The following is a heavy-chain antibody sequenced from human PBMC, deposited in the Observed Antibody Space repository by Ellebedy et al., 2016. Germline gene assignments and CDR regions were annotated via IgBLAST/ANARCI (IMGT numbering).Heavy chain of an antibody. CDR1: GFTFSNYA. V-gene: IGHV3-30*04. CDR2: IWSDGINK. D-gene: IGHD6-13*01. CDR3: ARDLTGSKWDS. Sequence: GESLKISXAASGFTFSNYAMHWVRQAPGKGLEWVADIWSDGINKYYIDSVKGRFTISRDSSKNTVSLQMDSLRGEDTAVYYCARDLTGSKWDSWGQGTLVTVSS. J-gene: IGHJ5*01.